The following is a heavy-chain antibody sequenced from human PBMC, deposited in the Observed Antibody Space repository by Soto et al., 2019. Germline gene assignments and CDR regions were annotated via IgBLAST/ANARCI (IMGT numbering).Heavy chain of an antibody. J-gene: IGHJ5*02. CDR1: GFTFSSYS. V-gene: IGHV3-21*02. CDR2: ISTTSSNI. D-gene: IGHD2-2*01. CDR3: ARGLLASLPNLFDP. Sequence: EVQLVESGGGLVKPGGSLRLSCAASGFTFSSYSMNWVRQAPGKGLEWVSSISTTSSNIYYADSLKGRFTISRDNAKNLLYLQMNSLRAEDTAVYYCARGLLASLPNLFDPWGQGTLVTVSS.